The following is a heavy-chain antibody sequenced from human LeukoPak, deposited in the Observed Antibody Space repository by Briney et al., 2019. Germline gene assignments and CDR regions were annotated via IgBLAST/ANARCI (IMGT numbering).Heavy chain of an antibody. CDR2: IYSGGST. CDR3: ARDSTPYGMDV. V-gene: IGHV3-53*01. J-gene: IGHJ6*02. Sequence: GGSLRLSCAASGFTVSSNYMSWVRQAPGKGLEWVSVIYSGGSTYYADSVKGRFTISRDHSKNTLYLQMNSLRAEDTAVYYCARDSTPYGMDVWGQGTTVTVSS. CDR1: GFTVSSNY.